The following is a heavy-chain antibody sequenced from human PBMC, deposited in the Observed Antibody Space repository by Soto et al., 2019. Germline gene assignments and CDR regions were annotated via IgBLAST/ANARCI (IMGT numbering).Heavy chain of an antibody. V-gene: IGHV4-39*01. CDR3: GRQPGHCGSTACFGYYSVDV. J-gene: IGHJ6*02. CDR1: GGSISSSSNS. CDR2: IYLSASA. Sequence: QLQLQESGPRLVKPSETLSLTCSVSGGSISSSSNSWAWIRQSPGKGLEWIGTIYLSASAHYNPSLEGRVALSADPPNNQLSLRLSSVTAADTAVYYCGRQPGHCGSTACFGYYSVDVWGQGTTVTVS. D-gene: IGHD2-2*01.